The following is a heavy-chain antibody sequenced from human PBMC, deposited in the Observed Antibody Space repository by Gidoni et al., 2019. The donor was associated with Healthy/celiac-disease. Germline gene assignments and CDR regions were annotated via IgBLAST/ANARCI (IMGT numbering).Heavy chain of an antibody. CDR2: IYTSGST. J-gene: IGHJ5*02. D-gene: IGHD3-16*01. CDR3: ARSMITFGGVPTWFDP. CDR1: VGSISSGSYY. Sequence: QVQLQESGPGLVKPSQTLSLTCTVSVGSISSGSYYWSWIRQPAGKGLEWIGRIYTSGSTNYNPSLKSRVTISVDTSKNQFSLKLSSVTAADTAVYYCARSMITFGGVPTWFDPWGQGTLVTVSS. V-gene: IGHV4-61*02.